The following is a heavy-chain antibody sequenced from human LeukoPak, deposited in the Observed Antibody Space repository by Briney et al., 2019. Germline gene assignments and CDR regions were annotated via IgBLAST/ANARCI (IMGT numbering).Heavy chain of an antibody. CDR3: ARSAIPKTITARRLGFYYMDV. Sequence: GGSLRLSCAASGFTFSSYTLDWVRQAPGKGLEWVSSISSSSRYIYYADSVKGRFTISRDNAENSLYLQMNSLRAEDTAVYYCARSAIPKTITARRLGFYYMDVWGKGTTVTVSS. D-gene: IGHD6-6*01. CDR2: ISSSSRYI. J-gene: IGHJ6*03. V-gene: IGHV3-21*01. CDR1: GFTFSSYT.